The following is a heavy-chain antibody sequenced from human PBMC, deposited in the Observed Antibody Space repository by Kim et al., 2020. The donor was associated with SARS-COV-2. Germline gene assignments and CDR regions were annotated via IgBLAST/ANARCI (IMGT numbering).Heavy chain of an antibody. V-gene: IGHV3-30*18. D-gene: IGHD3-10*01. CDR1: GFTFSSYG. J-gene: IGHJ6*02. CDR3: AKWGYYGSGSYYRAYYYGMDV. Sequence: GGSLRLSCAASGFTFSSYGMHWVRQAPGKGLEWVAVISYDGSNKYYADSVKGRFTISRDNSKNTLYLQMNSLRAEDTAVYYCAKWGYYGSGSYYRAYYYGMDVWGQGTTVTVSS. CDR2: ISYDGSNK.